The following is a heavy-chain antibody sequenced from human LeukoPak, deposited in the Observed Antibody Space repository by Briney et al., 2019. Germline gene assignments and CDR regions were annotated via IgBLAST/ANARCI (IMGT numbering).Heavy chain of an antibody. CDR3: AREYYGSGNHYMDV. CDR1: GGSFGGYY. V-gene: IGHV4-34*01. J-gene: IGHJ6*03. CDR2: INDSGSS. D-gene: IGHD3-10*01. Sequence: SETLSLTCAVYGGSFGGYYWSWIRQPPGKGLEWIGEINDSGSSNYIPSLKSRVTISVDRSKNQFSLWLSSVTAADTAMYYCAREYYGSGNHYMDVWGKGTTVTISS.